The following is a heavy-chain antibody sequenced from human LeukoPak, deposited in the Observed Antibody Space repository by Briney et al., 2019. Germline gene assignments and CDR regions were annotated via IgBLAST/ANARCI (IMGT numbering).Heavy chain of an antibody. J-gene: IGHJ4*02. CDR3: ARIMEAGTRDY. CDR2: IYYGGST. Sequence: SETLSLTCTVSGGSVSSTHYWGRIRQPPGKGLEWIGSIYYGGSTYYNASLRSRVTTSVDTSKNQFSLKLSSVTAADTAVYYCARIMEAGTRDYWGQGTLVTVSS. CDR1: GGSVSSTHY. V-gene: IGHV4-39*07. D-gene: IGHD6-13*01.